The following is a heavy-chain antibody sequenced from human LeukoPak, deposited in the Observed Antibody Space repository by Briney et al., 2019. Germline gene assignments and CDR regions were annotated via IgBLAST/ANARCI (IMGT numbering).Heavy chain of an antibody. Sequence: PWETLSLTCTVSGGSISSGDYYWSWIRQPPGKGLEWIGYIYYSGSTYYNPSLKSRFTISVDTSKNQFSLKLSTVTAADTAVYYCARDYGGNPDSSYFGYWGQGTLVTVSS. D-gene: IGHD4-23*01. CDR3: ARDYGGNPDSSYFGY. J-gene: IGHJ4*02. V-gene: IGHV4-30-4*08. CDR2: IYYSGST. CDR1: GGSISSGDYY.